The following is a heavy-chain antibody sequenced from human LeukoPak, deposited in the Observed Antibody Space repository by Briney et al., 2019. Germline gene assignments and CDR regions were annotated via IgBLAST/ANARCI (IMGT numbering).Heavy chain of an antibody. CDR3: ASGKTQPSPYYYYGMDV. CDR1: GGSISSYY. J-gene: IGHJ6*02. V-gene: IGHV4-59*08. D-gene: IGHD4-23*01. CDR2: IYYSGST. Sequence: SETLSLTCTVSGGSISSYYWSWIRQPPGKGLEWIGYIYYSGSTNYNPSLKSRVTISVDTSKNQFSLKLSSVTAADTAVYYCASGKTQPSPYYYYGMDVWGQGTTVTVSS.